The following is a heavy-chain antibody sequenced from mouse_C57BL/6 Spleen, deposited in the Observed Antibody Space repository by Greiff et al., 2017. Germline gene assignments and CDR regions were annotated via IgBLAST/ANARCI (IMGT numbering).Heavy chain of an antibody. CDR3: VLYYDYDGGGF. CDR1: GYTFTSYW. V-gene: IGHV1-64*01. D-gene: IGHD2-4*01. CDR2: IHPNSGST. Sequence: QVQLQQPGAELVKPGASVKLSCKASGYTFTSYWMHWVKQRPGQGLEWIGMIHPNSGSTNYNEKFKSKATLTVDKSSSTADMQLSSLTSEDSAVYYCVLYYDYDGGGFWGQGTTLTVSS. J-gene: IGHJ2*01.